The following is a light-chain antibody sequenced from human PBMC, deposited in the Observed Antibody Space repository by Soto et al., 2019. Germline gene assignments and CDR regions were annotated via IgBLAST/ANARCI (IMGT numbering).Light chain of an antibody. CDR3: GSRDSSLSAYV. J-gene: IGLJ1*01. V-gene: IGLV1-51*01. CDR1: SSNIGGNS. CDR2: DDN. Sequence: QAGLTRPPSVSASPGQKVTISCSGSSSNIGGNSVSWYQQLPGTAPKLLIYDDNKRPSGIPDRFSGSKSGTSATLGITGFQTGDEADYYCGSRDSSLSAYVFGTGTKVTVL.